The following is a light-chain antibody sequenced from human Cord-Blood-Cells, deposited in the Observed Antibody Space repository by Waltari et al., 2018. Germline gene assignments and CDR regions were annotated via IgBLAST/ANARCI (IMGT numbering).Light chain of an antibody. CDR1: PSVLYSSNNKNY. CDR3: QQYYSTPYT. CDR2: WAS. V-gene: IGKV4-1*01. J-gene: IGKJ2*01. Sequence: DIVMTQSPDSLAVSLGARATINCKSSPSVLYSSNNKNYLAWYQQKPGQPPKLLIYWASTRESGVPDRFSGSGSGTDFTLTISSLQAEDVVVYYCQQYYSTPYTFGQGTKLEIK.